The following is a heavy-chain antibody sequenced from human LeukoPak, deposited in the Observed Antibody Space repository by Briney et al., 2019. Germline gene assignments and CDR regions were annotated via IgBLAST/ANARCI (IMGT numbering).Heavy chain of an antibody. CDR2: TNQDGSEK. CDR1: GFTFSSFW. V-gene: IGHV3-7*04. Sequence: GGSLRLSCAASGFTFSSFWMTWVRQAPGKGLEWVANTNQDGSEKYSVDSVKGRFTISRDNAKNSLYLQMNSPRAEDTAVYYCAREVRASGYDRIDYWGQGTLVTVSS. D-gene: IGHD5-12*01. CDR3: AREVRASGYDRIDY. J-gene: IGHJ4*02.